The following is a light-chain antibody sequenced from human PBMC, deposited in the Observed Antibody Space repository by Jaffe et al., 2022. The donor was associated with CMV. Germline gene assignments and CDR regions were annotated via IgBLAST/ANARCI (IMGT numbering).Light chain of an antibody. Sequence: DIQVTQSPSSLSASVGDRVTITCRASQTITNYLNWYQQKPGKAPKLLIYAASSLQSGVPSRFRGSGSGTDFTLTISSLQPEDFATYFCQQTYSTLFTFGGGTKVEIK. V-gene: IGKV1-39*01. CDR2: AAS. CDR1: QTITNY. J-gene: IGKJ4*01. CDR3: QQTYSTLFT.